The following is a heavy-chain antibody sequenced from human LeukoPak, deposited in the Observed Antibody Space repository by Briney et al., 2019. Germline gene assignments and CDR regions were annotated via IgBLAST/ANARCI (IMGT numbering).Heavy chain of an antibody. D-gene: IGHD3-10*01. Sequence: SETLSLTCTVSGGSISSYYWSWIRQPAGKGLEWIGRIYTSGSTNYNPSLKSRVTMSVDTSKNQFSLKLSSVTAADTAVYFCARGPYYASGSYPFDYWGQGTLVTVSS. CDR1: GGSISSYY. V-gene: IGHV4-4*07. CDR2: IYTSGST. J-gene: IGHJ4*02. CDR3: ARGPYYASGSYPFDY.